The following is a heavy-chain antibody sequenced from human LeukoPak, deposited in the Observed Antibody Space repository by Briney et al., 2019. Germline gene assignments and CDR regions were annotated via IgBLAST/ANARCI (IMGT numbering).Heavy chain of an antibody. V-gene: IGHV4-4*07. CDR1: GSSISSYY. Sequence: SETLSLTCTVSGSSISSYYWSWIRQPAGKGLEWIGRIYTSGSTNYNPSLKSRVTMSVDTSKNQFSLKLTSVTAANTAVYHCVRVRGVTLTGFDPWGQGTLVTVSS. J-gene: IGHJ5*02. D-gene: IGHD3-10*01. CDR3: VRVRGVTLTGFDP. CDR2: IYTSGST.